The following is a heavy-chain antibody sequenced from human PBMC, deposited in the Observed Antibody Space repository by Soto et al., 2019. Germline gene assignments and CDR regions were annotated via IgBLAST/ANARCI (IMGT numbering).Heavy chain of an antibody. V-gene: IGHV1-46*01. CDR3: ARGGRRSDYYYYYGMDV. J-gene: IGHJ6*02. Sequence: ASVKVSCKAFGYTFTIYYIHWVRQAPGQGLEWMGVINTSGGSPTYAQKFQDRVTMTRDTSTSTDYMELSSLRSEDTAVYYCARGGRRSDYYYYYGMDVWGQGTTVTVSS. D-gene: IGHD6-25*01. CDR1: GYTFTIYY. CDR2: INTSGGSP.